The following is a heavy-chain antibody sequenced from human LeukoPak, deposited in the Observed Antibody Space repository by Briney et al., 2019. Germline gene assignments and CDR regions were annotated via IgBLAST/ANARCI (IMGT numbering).Heavy chain of an antibody. Sequence: SETLCLTCAVYGGSFSGYYWSWIRQPPGKGLEWIGEINHSGSTNYNPSLKSRVTISVDTSKNQFSLKLSSVTAADTAVYYCARGGVGGWFDPWGQGTLVTVSS. D-gene: IGHD3-10*01. J-gene: IGHJ5*02. V-gene: IGHV4-34*01. CDR2: INHSGST. CDR3: ARGGVGGWFDP. CDR1: GGSFSGYY.